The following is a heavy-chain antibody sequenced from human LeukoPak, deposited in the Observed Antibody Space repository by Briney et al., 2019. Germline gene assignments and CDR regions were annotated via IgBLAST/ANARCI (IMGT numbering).Heavy chain of an antibody. Sequence: GGSLRLSCAASGFTFSGSAMHWVRQASGKGLEWVGRIRSKANSYATAYAASVKSRFTISRDDSKNTAYLQMNSLKTEDTAVYYCTRQSSSGWYYDYWGQGTLVTVSS. V-gene: IGHV3-73*01. CDR3: TRQSSSGWYYDY. CDR1: GFTFSGSA. J-gene: IGHJ4*02. CDR2: IRSKANSYAT. D-gene: IGHD6-19*01.